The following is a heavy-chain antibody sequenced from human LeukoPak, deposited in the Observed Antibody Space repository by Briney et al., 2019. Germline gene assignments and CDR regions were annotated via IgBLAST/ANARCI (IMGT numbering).Heavy chain of an antibody. D-gene: IGHD2-21*02. J-gene: IGHJ4*02. CDR1: GFTFDDYT. CDR2: ISWNSGSM. V-gene: IGHV3-9*01. CDR3: AKDIGPGVVVVTAILGFDY. Sequence: LAGGSLRLSCAASGFTFDDYTMHWVRQAPGKGLEWVSGISWNSGSMVYADSVKGRFTISRDNAKNSLYLQMNSLRAEDTALYYCAKDIGPGVVVVTAILGFDYWGQGTLVTVSS.